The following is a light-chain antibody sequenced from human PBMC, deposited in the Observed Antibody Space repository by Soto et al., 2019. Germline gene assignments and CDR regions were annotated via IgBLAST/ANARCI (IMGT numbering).Light chain of an antibody. Sequence: AIQMTQSPSSLSASVGDRVTITCRASQGIRNDLGWYQQKPGKAPNLLIYGASRLGSGVPLRFSGSGSGTDFTLTISSLQPEDFATYYCLQHFDYPRTFGRGTKVEIK. J-gene: IGKJ1*01. CDR3: LQHFDYPRT. CDR2: GAS. V-gene: IGKV1-6*02. CDR1: QGIRND.